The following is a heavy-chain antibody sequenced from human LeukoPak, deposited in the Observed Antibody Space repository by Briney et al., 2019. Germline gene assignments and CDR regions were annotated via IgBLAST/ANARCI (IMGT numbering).Heavy chain of an antibody. CDR3: ARVRGYSYFMDY. J-gene: IGHJ4*02. CDR2: INHSGST. V-gene: IGHV4-34*01. D-gene: IGHD5-18*01. Sequence: PSETLSHTCAVYGGSFSGYYWSWIRQPPGKGLEWIGEINHSGSTNYNPALKSRVTISVDTSKNQFSLKLSSVTAADTAVYYCARVRGYSYFMDYWGPGTQVTVSS. CDR1: GGSFSGYY.